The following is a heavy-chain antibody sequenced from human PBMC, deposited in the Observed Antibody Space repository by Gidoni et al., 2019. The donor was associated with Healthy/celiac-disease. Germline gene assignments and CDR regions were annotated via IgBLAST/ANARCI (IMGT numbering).Heavy chain of an antibody. V-gene: IGHV4-61*02. D-gene: IGHD4-17*01. CDR3: AREGLILLRGLDP. CDR1: GGSISSGSYY. J-gene: IGHJ5*02. Sequence: QVQLQESGPGLVKPSQTLSLTCTGAGGSISSGSYYWSWIRQPAGKGLDWIGRITTSGSTNYNPSLKSRVTISVDTSKNQFSLKLSSVTAADTAVYYCAREGLILLRGLDPWGQGTLVTVSS. CDR2: ITTSGST.